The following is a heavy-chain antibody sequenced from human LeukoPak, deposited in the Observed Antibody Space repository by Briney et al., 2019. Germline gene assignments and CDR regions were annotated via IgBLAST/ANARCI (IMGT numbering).Heavy chain of an antibody. Sequence: PGGSQRLSCAASGFTFSSYAMSWVRQAPGKGLEWVSAISGSGGSTYYADSVKGRFTISRDNSKNTLYLQMNSLRAEDTAVYYCAKDSLQYYYGSGTPVGFDPWGQGTLVTVSS. D-gene: IGHD3-10*01. J-gene: IGHJ5*02. CDR2: ISGSGGST. CDR1: GFTFSSYA. CDR3: AKDSLQYYYGSGTPVGFDP. V-gene: IGHV3-23*01.